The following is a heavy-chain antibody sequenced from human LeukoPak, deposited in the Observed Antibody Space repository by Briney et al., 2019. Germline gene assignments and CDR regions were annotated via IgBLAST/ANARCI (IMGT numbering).Heavy chain of an antibody. V-gene: IGHV3-30*03. D-gene: IGHD6-19*01. CDR1: GFTFSSYG. CDR3: ASRAGYSSGDGAFDI. Sequence: GGSLRLSCAASGFTFSSYGMHWVRQAPGKGLEWVAVISYDGSNKYYADSVKGRFTISRDNSKNTLYLQMNSLRAEDTAVYYCASRAGYSSGDGAFDIWGQGTMVTVSS. J-gene: IGHJ3*02. CDR2: ISYDGSNK.